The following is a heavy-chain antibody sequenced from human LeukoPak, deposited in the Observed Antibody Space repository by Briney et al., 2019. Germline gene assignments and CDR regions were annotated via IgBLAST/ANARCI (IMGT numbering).Heavy chain of an antibody. J-gene: IGHJ5*02. D-gene: IGHD6-13*01. CDR2: IYPGDSDT. V-gene: IGHV5-51*01. CDR1: GYSFTSYW. Sequence: PGESLKISCKGSGYSFTSYWIGWVRQMPGKGLEWMGIIYPGDSDTRYSPSFQGQVTISADKSISTAYLQWSSLKASDTAMYYCARQDYSSSWYRNLGWFDPWGQGTLVTVSS. CDR3: ARQDYSSSWYRNLGWFDP.